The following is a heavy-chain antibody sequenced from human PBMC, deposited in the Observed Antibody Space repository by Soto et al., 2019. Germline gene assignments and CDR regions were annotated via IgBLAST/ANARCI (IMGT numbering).Heavy chain of an antibody. CDR1: GGSISSYY. J-gene: IGHJ6*03. CDR2: IYYSGST. CDR3: ARVVSGHYDFWSGYYTGVLEYYYYYMDV. V-gene: IGHV4-59*01. Sequence: PSETLSLTCTVSGGSISSYYWSWIRQPPGKGLEWIGYIYYSGSTNYNPSLKSRVTISVDTSKNQFSLKLSSVTAADTAVYYCARVVSGHYDFWSGYYTGVLEYYYYYMDVWGKGTTVTVSS. D-gene: IGHD3-3*01.